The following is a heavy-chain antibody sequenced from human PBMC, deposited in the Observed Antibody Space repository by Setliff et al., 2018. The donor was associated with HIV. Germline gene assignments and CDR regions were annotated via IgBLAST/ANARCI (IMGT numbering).Heavy chain of an antibody. CDR3: ARHSDFWSEDAFDI. CDR1: GGSINNFY. V-gene: IGHV4-4*09. Sequence: SETLSLTCTVSGGSINNFYWSWIRQPPGKGLEWIGYISTSGSTKYNPSLKSRVTILVDPSNNQSSLRLSSVTAADTAVYYCARHSDFWSEDAFDIWAQGTVVTV. D-gene: IGHD3-3*01. J-gene: IGHJ3*02. CDR2: ISTSGST.